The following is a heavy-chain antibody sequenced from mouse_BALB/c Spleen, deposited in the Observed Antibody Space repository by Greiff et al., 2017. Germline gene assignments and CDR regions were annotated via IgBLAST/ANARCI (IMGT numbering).Heavy chain of an antibody. CDR3: ARGGNYLDY. Sequence: DVKLQESGGGLVQPGGSLNLSCAASGFDFSRYWMSWARQAPGKGQEWIGEINPGSSTINYTPSLKDKFIISRDNAKNTLYLQMSKVRSEDTALYYCARGGNYLDYWGQGTSVTVSS. V-gene: IGHV4-2*02. CDR1: GFDFSRYW. CDR2: INPGSSTI. J-gene: IGHJ4*01. D-gene: IGHD2-1*01.